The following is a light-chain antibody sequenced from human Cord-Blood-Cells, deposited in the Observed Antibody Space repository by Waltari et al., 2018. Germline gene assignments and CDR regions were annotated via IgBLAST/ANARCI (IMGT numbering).Light chain of an antibody. V-gene: IGKV1-5*03. CDR1: QSISSW. J-gene: IGKJ2*01. Sequence: DLHMTQSPPPVAASVGGRVTITCRANQSISSWLAWYPQKPGKAPKLLIYKAYSLESGVPSRFSCSGSGTEFTLTISSLQPDDFATYYCQQYNSYQYTFGQGTKLEIK. CDR3: QQYNSYQYT. CDR2: KAY.